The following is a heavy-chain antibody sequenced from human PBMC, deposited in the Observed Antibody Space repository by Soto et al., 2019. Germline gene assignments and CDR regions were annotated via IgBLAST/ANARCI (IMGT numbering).Heavy chain of an antibody. J-gene: IGHJ4*02. D-gene: IGHD3-22*01. CDR3: ARDMRDYYDSSGYFDY. V-gene: IGHV1-3*01. CDR1: GYTFTSYA. Sequence: ASVKVSCKASGYTFTSYAMHWVRQAPGQRLEWMGWINADNGNTNYAQKLQGRVTMTTDTSTSTAYMELRSLRSDDTAVYYCARDMRDYYDSSGYFDYWGQGTLVTVSS. CDR2: INADNGNT.